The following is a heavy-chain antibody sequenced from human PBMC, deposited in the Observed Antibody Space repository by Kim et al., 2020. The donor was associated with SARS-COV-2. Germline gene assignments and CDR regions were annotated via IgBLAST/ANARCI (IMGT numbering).Heavy chain of an antibody. Sequence: TPSFQGQVTISADKSISTAYLQWSSLKASDTAMYYCARPYGGNSYWYFDLWGRGTLVTVSS. D-gene: IGHD4-17*01. CDR3: ARPYGGNSYWYFDL. J-gene: IGHJ2*01. V-gene: IGHV5-51*01.